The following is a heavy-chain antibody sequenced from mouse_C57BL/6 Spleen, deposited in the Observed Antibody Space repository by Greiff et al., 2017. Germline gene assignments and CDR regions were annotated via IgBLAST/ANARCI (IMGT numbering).Heavy chain of an antibody. J-gene: IGHJ3*01. V-gene: IGHV1-80*01. CDR2: ISPGDGDT. CDR1: GYAFRGYW. Sequence: VQLQQSGAERVEPGASVKISCKALGYAFRGYWWNWVKQRPGKGLEWIGQISPGDGDTTYNGKFKGKATLTAGKSSSPAYMQLSSLTSEDSAVYFCARGGAGPLGFFAYWGQGTLVTVSA. CDR3: ARGGAGPLGFFAY.